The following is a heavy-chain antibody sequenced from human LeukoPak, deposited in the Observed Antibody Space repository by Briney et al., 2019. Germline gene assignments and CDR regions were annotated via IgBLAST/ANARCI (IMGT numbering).Heavy chain of an antibody. V-gene: IGHV4-39*07. J-gene: IGHJ5*02. CDR1: GGSISSSSYY. CDR3: ARDSLRVTVTTAYNWFDP. D-gene: IGHD4-17*01. CDR2: IYYSGST. Sequence: SETLSLTCTVSGGSISSSSYYWGWIRQPPGKGLEWIGSIYYSGSTYYNPSLKSRVTMSVDTSKNQFSLKLSSVTAADTAVYYCARDSLRVTVTTAYNWFDPWGQGTLVTVSS.